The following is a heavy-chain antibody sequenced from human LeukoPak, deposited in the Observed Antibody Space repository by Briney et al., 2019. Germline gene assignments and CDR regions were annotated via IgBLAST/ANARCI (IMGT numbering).Heavy chain of an antibody. CDR2: ITASGTAM. CDR1: GFTFSDYY. Sequence: KTGGSLRLSCAASGFTFSDYYMSWVRQAPGKGLEWVSHITASGTAMFYADSVKGRFTISRDNAKNSLYLQMNSLRDEDTAVYYCASSGSYRFDYWGQGTLVTVSS. D-gene: IGHD1-26*01. V-gene: IGHV3-11*04. J-gene: IGHJ4*02. CDR3: ASSGSYRFDY.